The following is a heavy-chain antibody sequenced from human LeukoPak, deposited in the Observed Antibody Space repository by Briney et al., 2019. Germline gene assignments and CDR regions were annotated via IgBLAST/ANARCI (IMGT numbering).Heavy chain of an antibody. CDR1: GFTFSSYG. CDR3: ARGLTYYYDSSGYHPITEFDP. V-gene: IGHV3-33*01. J-gene: IGHJ5*02. D-gene: IGHD3-22*01. CDR2: IWCGGSNK. Sequence: GGSLRLSCAASGFTFSSYGMHWVRQAPGKGLEWVAVIWCGGSNKYYADSVKGRFTISRDNSKNTLYLQMNSLRAEDTAVYYCARGLTYYYDSSGYHPITEFDPWGQGTLVTVSS.